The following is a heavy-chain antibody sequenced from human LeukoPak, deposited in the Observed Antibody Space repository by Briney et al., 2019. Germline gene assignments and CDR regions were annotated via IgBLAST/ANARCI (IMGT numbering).Heavy chain of an antibody. D-gene: IGHD3-9*01. Sequence: SETLSLTCTVSGGSISNYYWSWIRQPAGKGLEWIGRIHASGSTNYNPSLKSRVTISVDTSKNQFSPKLSSVTAADTAVYYCARLIPGYGGAFDIWGQGTMVTVSS. CDR2: IHASGST. J-gene: IGHJ3*02. CDR3: ARLIPGYGGAFDI. CDR1: GGSISNYY. V-gene: IGHV4-4*07.